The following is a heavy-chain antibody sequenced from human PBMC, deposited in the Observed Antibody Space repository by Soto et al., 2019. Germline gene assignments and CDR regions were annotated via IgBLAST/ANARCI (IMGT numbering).Heavy chain of an antibody. CDR3: ARVSGANYDFWSGYSGFAYYGMDV. J-gene: IGHJ6*02. CDR1: GGSFSGHY. D-gene: IGHD3-3*01. V-gene: IGHV4-34*01. CDR2: INHSGST. Sequence: QVQIQQWGAGLLKPSETLSLTCAVYGGSFSGHYWSWIRQPPGKGLEWIGEINHSGSTNYNPSLKSRCTISVDSFKKQFSLKLSSVTAADTAVYYCARVSGANYDFWSGYSGFAYYGMDVWGQGTTVTVSS.